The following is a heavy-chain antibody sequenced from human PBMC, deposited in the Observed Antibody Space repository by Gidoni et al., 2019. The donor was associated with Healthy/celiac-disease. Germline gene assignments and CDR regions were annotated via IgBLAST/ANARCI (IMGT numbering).Heavy chain of an antibody. Sequence: QVQLVQSGAEVKKPGASVKVSCKASGYTFTGYYMHWVRQAPGQGLEWMGRINPNSGGTNYAQKFQGRVTMTRDTSISTAYMELSRLRSDDTAVYYCASLDPPIGSLNGVGYAMWGPRGYEPFPTHDYWGQGTLVTVSS. V-gene: IGHV1-2*06. J-gene: IGHJ4*02. D-gene: IGHD2-8*01. CDR2: INPNSGGT. CDR3: ASLDPPIGSLNGVGYAMWGPRGYEPFPTHDY. CDR1: GYTFTGYY.